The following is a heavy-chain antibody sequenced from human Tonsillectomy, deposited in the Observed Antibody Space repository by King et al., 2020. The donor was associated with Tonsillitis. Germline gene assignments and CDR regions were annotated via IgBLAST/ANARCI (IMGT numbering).Heavy chain of an antibody. J-gene: IGHJ4*02. V-gene: IGHV2-5*01. D-gene: IGHD3-10*01. Sequence: TLKESGPTLVKPPQTLMLTCTFSGFSLTTSGVGLGWIRQPPGKAPEWLAVIHWNDDNYYSPSLKSRLTITTDTSKNQVVLTLTNVDPVDTGTYFCAHRRIESGFDYWGPGTLVTVSS. CDR2: IHWNDDN. CDR3: AHRRIESGFDY. CDR1: GFSLTTSGVG.